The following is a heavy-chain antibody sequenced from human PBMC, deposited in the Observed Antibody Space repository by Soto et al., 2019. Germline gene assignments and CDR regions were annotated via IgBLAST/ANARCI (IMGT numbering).Heavy chain of an antibody. D-gene: IGHD6-19*01. CDR1: GFTFSSYE. J-gene: IGHJ6*02. Sequence: GGSLRLSCAASGFTFSSYEMNWVRQAPGKGLEWVSYISSSGITIYYSDSVKGRFTISRYNPKNSLNLQMNSLRAESTAVYYCARDLAVAGILSVIPYYYYYYGMDVWGQGTTVTVSS. V-gene: IGHV3-48*03. CDR2: ISSSGITI. CDR3: ARDLAVAGILSVIPYYYYYYGMDV.